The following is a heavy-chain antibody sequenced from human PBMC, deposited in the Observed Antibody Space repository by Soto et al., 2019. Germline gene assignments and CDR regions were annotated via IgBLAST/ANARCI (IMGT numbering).Heavy chain of an antibody. CDR2: VSPPFRTS. D-gene: IGHD3-10*01. J-gene: IGHJ6*01. CDR3: ARVLYYGSGSYSPYGMDG. CDR1: GVSFNNNG. V-gene: IGHV1-69*01. Sequence: QVQLVQSGAEVKKPGSSVQVSCKTSGVSFNNNGIGWVRQAPGHGLEWMGGVSPPFRTSNYARKFQGRISITADASTGTVNMELSSLTSEDTAQYYCARVLYYGSGSYSPYGMDGWGQGPRVTVSS.